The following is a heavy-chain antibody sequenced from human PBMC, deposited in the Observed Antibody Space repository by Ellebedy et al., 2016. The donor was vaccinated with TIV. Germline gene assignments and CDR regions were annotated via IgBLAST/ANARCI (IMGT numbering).Heavy chain of an antibody. V-gene: IGHV5-51*01. CDR2: IYPGDSDT. Sequence: GGSLRLXCKGSGYSFTSYWIGWVRQMPGKGLEWMGIIYPGDSDTRYSPSFQGQVTISADKSISTAYLQWSSLKASDTAMYYCASHPHDFWSGNFDYWGQGTLVTVSS. CDR3: ASHPHDFWSGNFDY. D-gene: IGHD3-3*01. J-gene: IGHJ4*02. CDR1: GYSFTSYW.